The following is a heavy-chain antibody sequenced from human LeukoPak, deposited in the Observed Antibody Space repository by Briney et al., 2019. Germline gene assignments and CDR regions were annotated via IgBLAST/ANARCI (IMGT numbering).Heavy chain of an antibody. CDR3: ARGLASDY. V-gene: IGHV4-59*08. CDR1: GGSISSYY. CDR2: IYYSGST. Sequence: SETLSLTCTVSGGSISSYYWSWIRQPPGKGLEWIGYIYYSGSTNYNPSLRSRVTISVDTSKNQFSLKLSSVTAADTAVYYCARGLASDYWGQGTLVTVSS. J-gene: IGHJ4*02.